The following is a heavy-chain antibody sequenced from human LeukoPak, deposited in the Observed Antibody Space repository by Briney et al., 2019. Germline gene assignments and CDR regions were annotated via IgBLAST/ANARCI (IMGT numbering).Heavy chain of an antibody. CDR3: ARESNRRLHYYGIDV. D-gene: IGHD2-15*01. J-gene: IGHJ6*02. CDR2: IRSDTGT. CDR1: GLSVSHNY. V-gene: IGHV3-66*01. Sequence: GGALRLSCAASGLSVSHNYMTWVRQAPGKGLQWVSMIRSDTGTDYADPVKGRFTISRDSSNNTLFLQMNSLRAEDTAVYYCARESNRRLHYYGIDVWGLGTTVTVSS.